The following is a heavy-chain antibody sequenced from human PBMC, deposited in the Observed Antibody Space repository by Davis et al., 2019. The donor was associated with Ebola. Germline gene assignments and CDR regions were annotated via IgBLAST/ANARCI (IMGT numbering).Heavy chain of an antibody. J-gene: IGHJ4*02. Sequence: SETLSLTCTVSGGSISSYYWSWIRQPPGKGLEWIGYIYYSGSTNYNPSLKSRVTISVDTSKNQFSLKLSSVTAADTAVYYCASHGGATADYWGQGTLVTVSS. CDR3: ASHGGATADY. V-gene: IGHV4-59*08. D-gene: IGHD1-26*01. CDR2: IYYSGST. CDR1: GGSISSYY.